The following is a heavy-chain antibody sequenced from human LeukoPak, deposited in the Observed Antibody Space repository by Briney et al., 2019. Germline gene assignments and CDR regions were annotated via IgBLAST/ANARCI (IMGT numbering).Heavy chain of an antibody. D-gene: IGHD3-10*01. CDR3: AKDLVLALWFGELLTFDY. CDR2: ISSSGSTI. J-gene: IGHJ4*02. Sequence: PGGSLRLSCAASGLTFSDYYMSWIRQAPGKGLEWLSYISSSGSTIYYADSVKGRFTISRDNSKNTLYLQMNSLRAEDTAVYYCAKDLVLALWFGELLTFDYWGQGTLVTVSS. V-gene: IGHV3-11*01. CDR1: GLTFSDYY.